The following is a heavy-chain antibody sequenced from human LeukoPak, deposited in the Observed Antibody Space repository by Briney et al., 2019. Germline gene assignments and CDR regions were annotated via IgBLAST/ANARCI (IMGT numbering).Heavy chain of an antibody. CDR2: IYYSGTT. Sequence: PSETLSLTCTVSGVSISSTTNYWGWVRQPPGKELEWIGAIYYSGTTSYNPSLRSRVTISVDTSRSQLSLKLTSVTAADTAVYYCARHEEEDGYNAKTVHYWGQGTLVTVSS. CDR3: ARHEEEDGYNAKTVHY. J-gene: IGHJ4*02. V-gene: IGHV4-39*01. CDR1: GVSISSTTNY. D-gene: IGHD5-24*01.